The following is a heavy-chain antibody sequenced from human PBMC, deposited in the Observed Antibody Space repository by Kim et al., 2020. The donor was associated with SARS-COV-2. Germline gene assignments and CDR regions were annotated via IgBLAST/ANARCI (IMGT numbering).Heavy chain of an antibody. D-gene: IGHD3-10*01. Sequence: SETLSLTCAVYGGSFSGYYWSWIRQPPGKGLEWIGEINHSGSTNYNPSLKSRVTISVDTSKNQFSLKLSSVTAADTAVYYCARDPKGDMVRGVISRFDPWGPGTLVTVSS. CDR1: GGSFSGYY. J-gene: IGHJ5*02. V-gene: IGHV4-34*01. CDR2: INHSGST. CDR3: ARDPKGDMVRGVISRFDP.